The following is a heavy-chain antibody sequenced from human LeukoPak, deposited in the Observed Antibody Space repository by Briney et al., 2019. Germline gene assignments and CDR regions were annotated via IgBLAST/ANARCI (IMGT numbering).Heavy chain of an antibody. J-gene: IGHJ6*03. CDR3: ARVSSGSYYYYYYMDV. Sequence: ASVKVSCKASGYTFRNYGISWVRQAPGQGLEWMGWMNPNSGNTGYAQKFQGRVTMTRNTSISTAHMELSSLRSEDTAVYYCARVSSGSYYYYYYMDVWGKGTTVTVSS. D-gene: IGHD1-26*01. CDR2: MNPNSGNT. V-gene: IGHV1-8*02. CDR1: GYTFRNYG.